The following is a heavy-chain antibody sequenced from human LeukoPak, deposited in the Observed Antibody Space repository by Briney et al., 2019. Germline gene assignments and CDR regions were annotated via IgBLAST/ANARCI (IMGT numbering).Heavy chain of an antibody. Sequence: GGSLRLSCAASGFTVSSNYMSWVRQAPGKGLEWVSVIYSGGSTYYADSVKGRFTISRDNSKNTLYLQMNSLRAEDTAVYYCARALRSSGSGLGYWGQGTLVTVSS. CDR1: GFTVSSNY. CDR2: IYSGGST. D-gene: IGHD6-19*01. V-gene: IGHV3-53*01. J-gene: IGHJ4*02. CDR3: ARALRSSGSGLGY.